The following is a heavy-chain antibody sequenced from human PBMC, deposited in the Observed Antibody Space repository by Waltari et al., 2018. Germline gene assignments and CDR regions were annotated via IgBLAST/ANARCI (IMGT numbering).Heavy chain of an antibody. CDR2: IYYSGST. J-gene: IGHJ5*02. CDR3: ARQYRYCSGGSCYSSGWFDP. CDR1: DGSISSSTYY. Sequence: QLQLQESGPGLVKPSETLSLTCTVSDGSISSSTYYWGWIRQPPGKGLEWIGSIYYSGSTCYTPALKSRGTISLDTSKNQFSLKLSSVIAADTAVYYCARQYRYCSGGSCYSSGWFDPWGQGTLVTVSS. V-gene: IGHV4-39*01. D-gene: IGHD2-15*01.